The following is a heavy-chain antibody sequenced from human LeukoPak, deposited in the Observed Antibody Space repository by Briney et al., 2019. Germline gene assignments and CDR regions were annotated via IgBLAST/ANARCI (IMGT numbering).Heavy chain of an antibody. V-gene: IGHV3-33*08. CDR1: GFTFSSYG. CDR3: ARSPDPFYYYYYMDV. CDR2: IRYDGSNE. Sequence: GGSLRLSCAASGFTFSSYGMHWVRQAPGKGLEWVAFIRYDGSNEYYADSVKGRFTISRDNAKNSLYLQMNSLRAGDTAVYYCARSPDPFYYYYYMDVWGKGAPVTVSS. J-gene: IGHJ6*03.